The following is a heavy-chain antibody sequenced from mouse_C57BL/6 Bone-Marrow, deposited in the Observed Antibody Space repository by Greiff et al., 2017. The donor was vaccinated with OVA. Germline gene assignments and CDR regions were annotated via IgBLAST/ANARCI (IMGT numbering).Heavy chain of an antibody. J-gene: IGHJ4*01. CDR1: GYTFTSYW. CDR3: ASGRITTVVAPMDY. V-gene: IGHV1-52*01. CDR2: IDPSDSET. D-gene: IGHD1-1*01. Sequence: QVQLKQPGAELVRPGSSVKLSCKASGYTFTSYWMHWVKQRPIQGLEWIGNIDPSDSETNYNQKFKDKATLTVDKSSSTAYMQLSSLTSEDSAVYYYASGRITTVVAPMDYWGQGTSVTVSS.